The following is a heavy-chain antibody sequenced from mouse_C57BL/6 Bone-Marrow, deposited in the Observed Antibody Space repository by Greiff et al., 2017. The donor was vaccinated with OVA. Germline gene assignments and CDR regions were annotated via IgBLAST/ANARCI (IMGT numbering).Heavy chain of an antibody. J-gene: IGHJ3*01. CDR2: IYPGDGDT. Sequence: QVQLKQSGAELVKPGASVKISCKASGYAFSSYWMNWVKQRPGKGLEWIGQIYPGDGDTNYNGKFKGKATLTADNYSSTAYMQLSSLTSEDSAVYFCARSHYGSSYPAWFAYWGQGTLVTVSA. V-gene: IGHV1-80*01. CDR3: ARSHYGSSYPAWFAY. D-gene: IGHD1-1*01. CDR1: GYAFSSYW.